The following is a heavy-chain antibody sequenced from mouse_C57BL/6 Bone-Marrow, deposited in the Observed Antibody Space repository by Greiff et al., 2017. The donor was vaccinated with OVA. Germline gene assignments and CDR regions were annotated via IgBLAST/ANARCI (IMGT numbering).Heavy chain of an antibody. J-gene: IGHJ3*01. Sequence: VQLQQSGAELARPGASVKLSCKASGYTFTSYGISWVKQRTGQGLEWIGEIYPRSGNTYYIEKFKGKATLTADKSSSTAYMELRSLTSEDSAVYFCARGRLGPFAYWGQGTLVTVSA. V-gene: IGHV1-81*01. CDR1: GYTFTSYG. CDR2: IYPRSGNT. CDR3: ARGRLGPFAY. D-gene: IGHD4-1*01.